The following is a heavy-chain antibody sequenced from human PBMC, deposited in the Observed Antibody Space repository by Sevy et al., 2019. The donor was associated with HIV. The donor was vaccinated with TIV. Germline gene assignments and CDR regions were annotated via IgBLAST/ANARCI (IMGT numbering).Heavy chain of an antibody. CDR1: GFAYSGYG. Sequence: GGSLRLSCAAFGFAYSGYGMHWVRQAPGKGLEWVAVIWYDGSNKEYADSVKGRFTISRDNSKNTLYLQMNSLRAEDTAVYYCARDRYYCSSTSCYSYYYYYGMDVWGQGTTVTVSS. CDR2: IWYDGSNK. J-gene: IGHJ6*02. V-gene: IGHV3-33*01. D-gene: IGHD2-2*01. CDR3: ARDRYYCSSTSCYSYYYYYGMDV.